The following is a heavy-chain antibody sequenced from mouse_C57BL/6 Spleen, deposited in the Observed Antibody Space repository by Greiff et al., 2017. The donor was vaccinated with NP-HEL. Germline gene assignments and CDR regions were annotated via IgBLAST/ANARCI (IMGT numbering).Heavy chain of an antibody. D-gene: IGHD2-4*01. J-gene: IGHJ4*01. CDR3: ARYWDYDGYYAMDY. Sequence: QVQLQQSGAELARPGASVELSCKASGYTFTSYGISWVKQRTGQGLEWIGEIYPRSGNTYYNEKFKGKATLTADKSSSTAYMELRSLTSEDSAVYFCARYWDYDGYYAMDYWGQGTSVTVSS. V-gene: IGHV1-81*01. CDR1: GYTFTSYG. CDR2: IYPRSGNT.